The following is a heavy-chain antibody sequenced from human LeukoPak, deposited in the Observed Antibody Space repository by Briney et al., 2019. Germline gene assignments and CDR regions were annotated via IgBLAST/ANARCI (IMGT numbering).Heavy chain of an antibody. CDR3: ARLDGYGIDP. CDR1: GGSISSYY. Sequence: SATLSLTCTVSGGSISSYYWSWIRQPPGKGLEWIGYIYYSGSTNYNPSLKSRVTISVDTSKNQFSLKLSSVTAADTAVYYCARLDGYGIDPWGQGTLVTVSS. CDR2: IYYSGST. V-gene: IGHV4-59*08. J-gene: IGHJ5*02. D-gene: IGHD5-12*01.